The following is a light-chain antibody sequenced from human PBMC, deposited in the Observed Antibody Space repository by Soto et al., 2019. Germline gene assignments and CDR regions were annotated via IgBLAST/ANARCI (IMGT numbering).Light chain of an antibody. V-gene: IGKV3-11*01. Sequence: IVMTQSPATLSSSPWERATLSCRASQTVNSRLAWYQHKPGQAPRLLIYHTSNRATGIPARFSGSGSGTDFTLTISSLEPEDFAVYYCHQRQSWPRKFGQGTKVDIK. CDR3: HQRQSWPRK. J-gene: IGKJ1*01. CDR2: HTS. CDR1: QTVNSR.